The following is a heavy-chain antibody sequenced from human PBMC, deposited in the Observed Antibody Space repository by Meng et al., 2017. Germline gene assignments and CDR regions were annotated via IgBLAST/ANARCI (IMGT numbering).Heavy chain of an antibody. Sequence: SETLSLTCAVYGGSFSGYYWSWIRQPPGKGLEWIGEINHSGSTNYNPSLKSRVTISVDTSKNQFSLKLSSVTAADTAVYYGARGLRVGIAAAGTSRYWGQGTLVTVSS. J-gene: IGHJ4*02. CDR3: ARGLRVGIAAAGTSRY. D-gene: IGHD6-13*01. CDR2: INHSGST. CDR1: GGSFSGYY. V-gene: IGHV4-34*01.